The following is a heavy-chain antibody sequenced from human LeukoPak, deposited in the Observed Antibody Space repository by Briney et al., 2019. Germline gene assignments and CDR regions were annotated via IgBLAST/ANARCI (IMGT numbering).Heavy chain of an antibody. Sequence: ETLSLTCTVSGGSISSSSYYWGWIRQPPGTGLEWIGSIYYSGSTYYNPSLKSRVTISVDTSKNQFSLKLSSVTAADTAVYYCARLGAIRYYYYGMDVWGQGTTVTVSS. V-gene: IGHV4-39*01. J-gene: IGHJ6*02. CDR2: IYYSGST. CDR1: GGSISSSSYY. D-gene: IGHD1-26*01. CDR3: ARLGAIRYYYYGMDV.